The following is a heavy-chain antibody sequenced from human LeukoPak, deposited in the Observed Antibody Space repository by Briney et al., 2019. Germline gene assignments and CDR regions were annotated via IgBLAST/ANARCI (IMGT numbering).Heavy chain of an antibody. D-gene: IGHD3-16*02. Sequence: GGSLRLSCAASGFTFSSYAMSWVRQAPGKGLEWVSAISGSGGSTYYADSVKGRFAISRDNSKNTLYLQMNSLRAEDTAVYYCAKVSDYVWGSYRYTYFDYWGQGTLVTVSS. CDR3: AKVSDYVWGSYRYTYFDY. CDR2: ISGSGGST. CDR1: GFTFSSYA. J-gene: IGHJ4*02. V-gene: IGHV3-23*01.